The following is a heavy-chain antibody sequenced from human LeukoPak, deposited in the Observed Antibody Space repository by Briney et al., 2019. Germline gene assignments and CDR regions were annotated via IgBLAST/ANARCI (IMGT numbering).Heavy chain of an antibody. D-gene: IGHD1-14*01. CDR3: ARERTTQKASDY. Sequence: GGSLRLSCAASGFSFSGYWMTWVRQAPGKGLEWVANINQDGSETYYVDSVRGRFTISRDSAKNSLYLQMNSLRAEDTAVYYCARERTTQKASDYWGQGTLVTVSS. CDR2: INQDGSET. J-gene: IGHJ4*02. V-gene: IGHV3-7*05. CDR1: GFSFSGYW.